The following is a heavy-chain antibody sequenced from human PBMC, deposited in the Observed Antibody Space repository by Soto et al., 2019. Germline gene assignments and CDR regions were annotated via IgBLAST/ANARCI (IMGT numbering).Heavy chain of an antibody. D-gene: IGHD3-16*01. CDR3: ARATLGLSAFDI. CDR2: IYYSGST. J-gene: IGHJ3*02. CDR1: GGSISSYY. V-gene: IGHV4-59*01. Sequence: SETLSLTCTVSGGSISSYYWSWIRQPPGKGLEWIGYIYYSGSTNYNPSLKSRVTISVDTSKNQFSLKLSSVTAADTAVYYCARATLGLSAFDIWGQGTMVTVSS.